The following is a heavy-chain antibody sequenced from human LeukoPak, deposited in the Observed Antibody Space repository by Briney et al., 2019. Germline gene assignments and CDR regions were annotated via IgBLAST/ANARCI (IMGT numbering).Heavy chain of an antibody. Sequence: ASVKVSCKASGYTFTTYAVNWVRQAPGQELEWMGWINTITGIPTYAQGFTGRFVFSLDTSVSTAYLQISSLKADDTAVYYCARDDCSSTSCYDYYFDYWGQGTLVTVSS. D-gene: IGHD2-2*01. CDR1: GYTFTTYA. V-gene: IGHV7-4-1*02. CDR3: ARDDCSSTSCYDYYFDY. J-gene: IGHJ4*02. CDR2: INTITGIP.